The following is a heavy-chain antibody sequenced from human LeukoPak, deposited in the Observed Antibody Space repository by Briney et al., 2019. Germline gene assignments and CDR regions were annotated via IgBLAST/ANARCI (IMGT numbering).Heavy chain of an antibody. J-gene: IGHJ4*02. V-gene: IGHV3-23*01. CDR3: AKDTYPGYCSSTSCYPPDY. CDR2: ISGSGGST. D-gene: IGHD2-2*03. CDR1: GFTFSSYA. Sequence: PGGSLRLSCAASGFTFSSYAMSWVRQAPGKGLEWVSAISGSGGSTYYADSVKGRFTISRDNSKNTLYLQMNSLRAKDTAVYYCAKDTYPGYCSSTSCYPPDYWGQGTPVTVSS.